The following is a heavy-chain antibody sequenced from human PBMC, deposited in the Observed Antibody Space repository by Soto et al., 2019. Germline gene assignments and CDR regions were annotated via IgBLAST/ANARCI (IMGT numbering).Heavy chain of an antibody. CDR3: ARDHYSSGYMVSPY. J-gene: IGHJ4*02. V-gene: IGHV4-38-2*02. Sequence: SETLSITCAVSDYSISSGYYWGWIRQPPGKGLEWIGSMYHSGTSSYNPSLKSRVTMSVDTSKNEFSLKLSSVTAADTAVYYCARDHYSSGYMVSPYWGQGALVTVSS. CDR1: DYSISSGYY. CDR2: MYHSGTS. D-gene: IGHD6-25*01.